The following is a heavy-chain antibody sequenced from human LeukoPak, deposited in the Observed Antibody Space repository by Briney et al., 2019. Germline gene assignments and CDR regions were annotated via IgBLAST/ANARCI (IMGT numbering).Heavy chain of an antibody. CDR2: IRSKAYGGTT. CDR3: TRESSSGPLGH. CDR1: GFTFGDYA. Sequence: GGSLRLSCTASGFTFGDYAMSWVRQAPGKGLEWVGFIRSKAYGGTTEYAASVKGRFTISRDDSKSIAYLQMNSLKTEDTAVYYCTRESSSGPLGHWGQGSLVTVSS. V-gene: IGHV3-49*04. D-gene: IGHD6-19*01. J-gene: IGHJ4*02.